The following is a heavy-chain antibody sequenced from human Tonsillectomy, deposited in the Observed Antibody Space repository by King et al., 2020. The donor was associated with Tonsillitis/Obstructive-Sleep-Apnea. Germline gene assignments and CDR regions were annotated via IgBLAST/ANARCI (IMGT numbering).Heavy chain of an antibody. CDR1: GYSFTSYW. J-gene: IGHJ3*02. Sequence: QLVQSGAEVKKPGESLKISCKGSGYSFTSYWIGWVRQMPGKGLEWMGIIYPGDSDTRYSPSFQGQVTISADKSISTAYLQGSSLKASDTAMYYCARGTYYDFWSGYYDAFDIWGQGTMVTVSS. D-gene: IGHD3-3*01. V-gene: IGHV5-51*01. CDR2: IYPGDSDT. CDR3: ARGTYYDFWSGYYDAFDI.